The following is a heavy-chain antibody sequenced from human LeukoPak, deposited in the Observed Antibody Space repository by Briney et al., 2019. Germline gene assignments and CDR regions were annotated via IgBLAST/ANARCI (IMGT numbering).Heavy chain of an antibody. V-gene: IGHV3-23*01. CDR3: AKGGSSWYGNPYYYYYYMDV. CDR1: GFTFSSHA. CDR2: ISGSGGST. Sequence: GGSLRLSCAASGFTFSSHAMSWVRQAPGKGLEWVSAISGSGGSTYYADSVKGRFTISRDNSKNTLYLQMNSLRAEDTAVYYCAKGGSSWYGNPYYYYYYMDVWGKGTTVTISS. J-gene: IGHJ6*03. D-gene: IGHD6-13*01.